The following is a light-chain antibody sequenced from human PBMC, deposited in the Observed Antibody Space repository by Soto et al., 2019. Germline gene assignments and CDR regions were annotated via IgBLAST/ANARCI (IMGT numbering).Light chain of an antibody. CDR3: QQYTMYAA. CDR2: KAS. V-gene: IGKV1-5*03. CDR1: RSIKSW. Sequence: DIQMTQSPSTLSASVGDTVTITCRASRSIKSWLAWYQQKPGQAPKLLISKASSLENGVPARFSGSGSGTEFTLTISSLQHDDFSTYYCQQYTMYAAFGQGTKVEIK. J-gene: IGKJ1*01.